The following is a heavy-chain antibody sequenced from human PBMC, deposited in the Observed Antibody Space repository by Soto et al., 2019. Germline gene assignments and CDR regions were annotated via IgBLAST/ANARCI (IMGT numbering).Heavy chain of an antibody. CDR3: AASIFYYGMDV. V-gene: IGHV5-51*01. J-gene: IGHJ6*02. Sequence: PGESLKISCKGSGYTFTNYWIGWVRHMPGKGLEWMGIIYPGDSDTKYNPSFQGQVTISADKSITTTYLQWSSLKASDTAIYYCAASIFYYGMDVWGQGTTVTVSS. CDR2: IYPGDSDT. CDR1: GYTFTNYW.